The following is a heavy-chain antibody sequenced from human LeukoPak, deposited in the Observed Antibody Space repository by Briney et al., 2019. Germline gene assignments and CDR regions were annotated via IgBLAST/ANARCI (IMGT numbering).Heavy chain of an antibody. D-gene: IGHD5-12*01. CDR3: TTINSGYDYKYYFDY. CDR1: GFTFSGSA. V-gene: IGHV3-73*01. CDR2: IRSKANSYAT. J-gene: IGHJ4*02. Sequence: GGSLRLSCAASGFTFSGSAMHWVRQASGKGLEWVGRIRSKANSYATAYAASVKGRFTISRDDSKNTAYLQMNSLKTEDTAVYYCTTINSGYDYKYYFDYWGQGTLVTVSS.